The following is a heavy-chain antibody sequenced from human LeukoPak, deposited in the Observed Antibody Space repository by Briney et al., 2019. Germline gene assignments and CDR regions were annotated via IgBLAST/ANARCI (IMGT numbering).Heavy chain of an antibody. Sequence: ASVKVSCKASGYTFTSYYMHWVRQAPGQGLEWMGIINPSGGSTSYAQKFQGRVTMTRDMSTSTVYMELSSLRSEDTAVYYCAKDLYARQQLVPSDYWGQGTLVTVSS. CDR2: INPSGGST. D-gene: IGHD6-13*01. CDR3: AKDLYARQQLVPSDY. V-gene: IGHV1-46*01. CDR1: GYTFTSYY. J-gene: IGHJ4*02.